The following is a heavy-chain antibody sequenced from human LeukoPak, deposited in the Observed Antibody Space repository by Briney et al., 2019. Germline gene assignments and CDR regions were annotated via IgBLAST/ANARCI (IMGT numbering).Heavy chain of an antibody. D-gene: IGHD5/OR15-5a*01. V-gene: IGHV3-30-3*01. CDR3: ARGGEVVYDY. CDR2: ISYDGSNK. Sequence: GASLRLSCAASGFTFSSYAMHWVRQAPGKGLEWVAVISYDGSNKYYADSVQGRFTISRDNSKNTLYLQMNSLRAEDTAVYYCARGGEVVYDYWGQGILVTVSS. CDR1: GFTFSSYA. J-gene: IGHJ4*02.